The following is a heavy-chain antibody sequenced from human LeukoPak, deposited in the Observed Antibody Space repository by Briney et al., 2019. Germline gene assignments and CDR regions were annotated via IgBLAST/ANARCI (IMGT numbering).Heavy chain of an antibody. D-gene: IGHD1-26*01. J-gene: IGHJ4*02. CDR3: ARESGSYLQ. V-gene: IGHV3-53*01. Sequence: GGSLRLSCAASGFTVSTNYMTWVRQAPAKGLDWVSIINTGGYTYYIDSVKGRFTISRDKSKNTLYLQMTFLNVEDTAVYYCARESGSYLQWGQGTLVTVSS. CDR1: GFTVSTNY. CDR2: INTGGYT.